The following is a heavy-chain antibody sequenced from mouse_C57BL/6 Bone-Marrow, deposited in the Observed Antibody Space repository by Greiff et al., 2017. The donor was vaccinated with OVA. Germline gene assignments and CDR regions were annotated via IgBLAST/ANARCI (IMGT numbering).Heavy chain of an antibody. CDR2: IDPSDSDT. CDR3: ARATSIYYYGSSFSMDD. Sequence: VQLQQPGAELVRPGSSVKLSCKASGYTFTSYWMHWVMQRPLKGLAWIGNIDPSDSDTSSNQKFKDKATLTVDKSSSTAYMPLSSLTSEDSAVYSCARATSIYYYGSSFSMDDWGQGTSVTVAS. V-gene: IGHV1-52*01. CDR1: GYTFTSYW. J-gene: IGHJ4*01. D-gene: IGHD1-1*01.